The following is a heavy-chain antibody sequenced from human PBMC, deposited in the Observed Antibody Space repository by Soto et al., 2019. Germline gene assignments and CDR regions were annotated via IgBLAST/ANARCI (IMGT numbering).Heavy chain of an antibody. V-gene: IGHV3-23*01. D-gene: IGHD3-10*01. CDR2: ISGSGGST. J-gene: IGHJ6*02. CDR3: AKPSSWSNYYGMDV. Sequence: GGSLRLSCAASGFTFSSYAMSWVRQAPGKGLEWVSAISGSGGSTYYADSVKGRFTISRDNSKDTLYLQMNSLRAEDTAVYYCAKPSSWSNYYGMDVWGQGTTVTVSS. CDR1: GFTFSSYA.